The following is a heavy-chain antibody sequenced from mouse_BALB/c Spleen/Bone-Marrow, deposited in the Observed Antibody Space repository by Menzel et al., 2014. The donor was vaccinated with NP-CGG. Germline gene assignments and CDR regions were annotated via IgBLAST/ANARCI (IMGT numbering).Heavy chain of an antibody. V-gene: IGHV5-12-1*01. J-gene: IGHJ3*01. Sequence: EVQLQESGGGLVKPGGSLKLACAASGFAFTSYDMSWVRQTPEKRLEWVAYISSGVGSIYYPDTVKGRFTISRDNAKNTLYLQMSSLKSEDTAMFYCARRVGRGGFAYWGQGTLVTVSA. CDR1: GFAFTSYD. CDR3: ARRVGRGGFAY. CDR2: ISSGVGSI.